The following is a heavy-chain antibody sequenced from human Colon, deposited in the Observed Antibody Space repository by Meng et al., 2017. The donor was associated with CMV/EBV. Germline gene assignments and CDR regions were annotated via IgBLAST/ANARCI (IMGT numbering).Heavy chain of an antibody. CDR1: GFTFSSYA. D-gene: IGHD2-2*01. J-gene: IGHJ3*02. V-gene: IGHV3-30-3*01. CDR2: ISYDGSNK. CDR3: AAISCSSDNCYAFDI. Sequence: GGSLRLSCAASGFTFSSYAMHWVRQAPGKGLEWVAVISYDGSNKYYADSVKGRFTISRDNSKNTLYLQMNSLRAEDTAVYYCAAISCSSDNCYAFDIWGHGTVVTVSS.